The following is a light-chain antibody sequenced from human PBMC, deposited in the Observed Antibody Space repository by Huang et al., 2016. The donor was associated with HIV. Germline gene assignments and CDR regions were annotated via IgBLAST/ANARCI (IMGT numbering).Light chain of an antibody. Sequence: EIVMTQSPATLSVFPGERATLSCRARQIVSNNIAGYQKKPGQSPRLLLYGASTRATGIPARFSGSGSGTEFTLTISSLQAEDFAVYYCQQYTNWPRTFGQGTKVEIK. V-gene: IGKV3-15*01. J-gene: IGKJ1*01. CDR2: GAS. CDR3: QQYTNWPRT. CDR1: QIVSNN.